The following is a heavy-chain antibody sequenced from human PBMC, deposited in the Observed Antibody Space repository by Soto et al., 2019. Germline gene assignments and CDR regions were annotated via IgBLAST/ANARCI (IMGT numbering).Heavy chain of an antibody. CDR3: VKGLNIDYNSAWFYFDY. D-gene: IGHD6-19*01. V-gene: IGHV3-48*01. CDR1: GLTFSSYS. Sequence: PGGSLRLSCAASGLTFSSYSMNWVRQAPGKGLEWVSYISSSSTIYYADSVKGRFTISRDNAKNSLYLHMNSLRVEDTALYYCVKGLNIDYNSAWFYFDYWGQGTVVTVSS. J-gene: IGHJ4*02. CDR2: ISSSSTI.